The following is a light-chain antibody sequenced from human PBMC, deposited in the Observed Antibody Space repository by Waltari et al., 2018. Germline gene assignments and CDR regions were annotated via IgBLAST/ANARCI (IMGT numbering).Light chain of an antibody. J-gene: IGKJ3*01. CDR2: DAS. CDR1: QSVISY. CDR3: QQRSNWPPT. V-gene: IGKV3-11*01. Sequence: EIGFTQSPAHLSLSPGGRPTLSCRASQSVISYLAWYQQKPGQAPRLLIYDASNRATGIPARFSGSGSGTDFTLTISSLEPEDFAVYYCQQRSNWPPTFGPGTKVDIK.